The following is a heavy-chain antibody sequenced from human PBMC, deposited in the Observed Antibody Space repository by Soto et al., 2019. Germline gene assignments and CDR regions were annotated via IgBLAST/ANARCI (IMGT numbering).Heavy chain of an antibody. CDR3: ARESEDLTSNFDY. J-gene: IGHJ4*02. CDR1: GFTFTRYS. CDR2: ISSTTNYI. Sequence: GGSLRLSCAASGFTFTRYSMNWVRQAPGKGLEWVSSISSTTNYIYYGDSMRGRFTISRDNAKNSLYLEMNSLRAEDTAVYYCARESEDLTSNFDYWGQGTLVTVSS. V-gene: IGHV3-21*06.